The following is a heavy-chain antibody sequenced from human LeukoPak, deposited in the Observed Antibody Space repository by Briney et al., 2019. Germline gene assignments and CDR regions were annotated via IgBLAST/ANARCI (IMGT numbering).Heavy chain of an antibody. J-gene: IGHJ6*02. D-gene: IGHD3-22*01. CDR3: ARDRLTYYYDSSGLGMDV. Sequence: SETLSLTCTVFGGSISSYYWSWIRQPPGKGLEWVGYIYYSGSTNYNPSLKSRVTISVDTSKNQFSLELSSVTAADTAVYYCARDRLTYYYDSSGLGMDVWGQGTTVTVSS. CDR1: GGSISSYY. V-gene: IGHV4-59*01. CDR2: IYYSGST.